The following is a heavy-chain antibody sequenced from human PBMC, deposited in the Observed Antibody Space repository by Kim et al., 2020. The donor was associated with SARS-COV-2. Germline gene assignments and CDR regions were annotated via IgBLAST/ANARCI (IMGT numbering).Heavy chain of an antibody. D-gene: IGHD3-22*01. Sequence: SETLSLTYTVSGDSITSANYYWGWIRQPPGKGLQWIGSFYSSGSTSYNPSLKSRVTISVDTSTNQFSLKLSSVTAADTAVYYCARREDFYDSSGYYYFDFWGQGILVTVSS. V-gene: IGHV4-39*01. J-gene: IGHJ4*02. CDR3: ARREDFYDSSGYYYFDF. CDR1: GDSITSANYY. CDR2: FYSSGST.